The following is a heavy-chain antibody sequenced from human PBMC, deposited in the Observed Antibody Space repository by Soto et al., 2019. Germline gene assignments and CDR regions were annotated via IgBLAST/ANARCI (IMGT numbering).Heavy chain of an antibody. CDR1: GFTFSSYG. Sequence: QVQLVESGGGVVQPGRSLRLSCAASGFTFSSYGMHWVRQAPGKGLEWVAVIWYDGSNKYYADSVKGRFTISRDNSKNKLYLQMNSLRAEDTAVYYCARDTAQSHFDYWGQGTLVTVSS. V-gene: IGHV3-33*01. CDR2: IWYDGSNK. J-gene: IGHJ4*02. CDR3: ARDTAQSHFDY.